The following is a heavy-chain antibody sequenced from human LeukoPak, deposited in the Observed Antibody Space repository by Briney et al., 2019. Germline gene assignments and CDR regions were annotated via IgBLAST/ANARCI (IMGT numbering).Heavy chain of an antibody. V-gene: IGHV4-59*08. CDR1: GDSISSYS. CDR3: AGQTRYNYGPAFDF. J-gene: IGHJ4*02. Sequence: PSETLSLTCTVSGDSISSYSWSWIRQPPGKGLEWIGDIYNSGNTNYNPSLKSRVTTSVSTSKNQFSLSLSSVTAADTAVYYCAGQTRYNYGPAFDFWGQGALVTVSS. CDR2: IYNSGNT. D-gene: IGHD5-18*01.